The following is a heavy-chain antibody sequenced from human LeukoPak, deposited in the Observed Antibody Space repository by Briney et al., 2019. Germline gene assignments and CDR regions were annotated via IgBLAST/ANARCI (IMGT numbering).Heavy chain of an antibody. V-gene: IGHV1-8*01. J-gene: IGHJ4*02. CDR2: MNPNSGNT. Sequence: ASVKVSCKASGYTFSSYDINWVRQATGQGLEWMGWMNPNSGNTDYAQRFQGRVTMTRNTSISTAYMELSSLISEDTAVYYCARGDFGDYFLDYWGQGTLVTVSS. CDR3: ARGDFGDYFLDY. CDR1: GYTFSSYD. D-gene: IGHD4-17*01.